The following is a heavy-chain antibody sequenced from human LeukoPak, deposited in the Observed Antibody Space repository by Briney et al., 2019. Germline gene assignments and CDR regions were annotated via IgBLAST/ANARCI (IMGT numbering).Heavy chain of an antibody. CDR1: GFIFSNYA. CDR2: IKQDGSET. D-gene: IGHD3-3*01. J-gene: IGHJ4*02. Sequence: GGSLRLSCAVSGFIFSNYAMSWVRQAPGKGLEWVANIKQDGSETYYVDSVKGRFTISRDNAKNSLYLQMNSLRAEDTAVYYCARAEGTIFGVVIPFDYWGQGTLVTVSS. V-gene: IGHV3-7*01. CDR3: ARAEGTIFGVVIPFDY.